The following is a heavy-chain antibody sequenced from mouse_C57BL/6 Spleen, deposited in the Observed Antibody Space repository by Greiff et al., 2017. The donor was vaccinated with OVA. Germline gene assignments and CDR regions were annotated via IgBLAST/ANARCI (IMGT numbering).Heavy chain of an antibody. V-gene: IGHV1-4*01. Sequence: LVESGAELARPGASVKMSCKASGYTFTSYTMHWVKQRPGQGLEWIGYINPSSGYTTYNQKFKDKATLTADKSSSTAYMQLSSLTSEDSAVYYCARELLRDAMDYWGQGTSVTVSS. CDR3: ARELLRDAMDY. CDR1: GYTFTSYT. D-gene: IGHD1-1*01. CDR2: INPSSGYT. J-gene: IGHJ4*01.